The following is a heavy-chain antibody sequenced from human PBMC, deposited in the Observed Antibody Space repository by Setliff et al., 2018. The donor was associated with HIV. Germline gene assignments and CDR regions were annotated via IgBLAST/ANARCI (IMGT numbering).Heavy chain of an antibody. CDR1: GDSISSDFY. Sequence: ETLSLTCTVSGDSISSDFYWSWIRQPPGKGLEWIGSIYYSGSTNYNPSLRSRVTISVDTSKNQVSLRLTSVTSADTALYYCARESQQYYDILTGFNYYYGMDIWGRGITVTVSS. V-gene: IGHV4-38-2*02. D-gene: IGHD3-9*01. J-gene: IGHJ6*02. CDR2: IYYSGST. CDR3: ARESQQYYDILTGFNYYYGMDI.